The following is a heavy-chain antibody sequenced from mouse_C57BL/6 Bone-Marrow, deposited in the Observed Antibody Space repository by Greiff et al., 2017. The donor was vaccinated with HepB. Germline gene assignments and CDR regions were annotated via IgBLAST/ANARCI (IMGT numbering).Heavy chain of an antibody. J-gene: IGHJ3*01. CDR1: GYTFTSYG. V-gene: IGHV1-81*01. D-gene: IGHD1-1*01. Sequence: QVQLKESGAELARPGASVKLSCKASGYTFTSYGISWVKQRTGQGLEWIGEIYPRSGNTYYNEKFKGKATLTADKSSSTAYMELRSLTSEDSAVYFSAGGYYGHYPFWFAYWGQGTLVTVSA. CDR2: IYPRSGNT. CDR3: AGGYYGHYPFWFAY.